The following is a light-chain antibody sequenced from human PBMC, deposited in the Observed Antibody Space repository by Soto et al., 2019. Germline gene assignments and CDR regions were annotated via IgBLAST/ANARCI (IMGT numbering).Light chain of an antibody. V-gene: IGKV1-9*01. CDR2: AAS. CDR1: QGISSY. Sequence: DIQLTQSPSFLSASVGDRVTITCRASQGISSYLAWYQQKPGKAPKLLIYAASIMQSGVHSRFSGSESETEFTVSICRLQPEDFAAYYCQELNSYPRVTFGGGTKVEIK. CDR3: QELNSYPRVT. J-gene: IGKJ4*01.